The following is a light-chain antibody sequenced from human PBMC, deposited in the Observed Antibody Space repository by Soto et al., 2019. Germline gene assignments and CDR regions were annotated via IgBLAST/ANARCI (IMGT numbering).Light chain of an antibody. J-gene: IGKJ1*01. CDR2: GAS. CDR1: QSVSSSY. Sequence: EIVLTQSPGTLSLSPGEIATLSCSASQSVSSSYLAWYQQKPGQAPRLLIYGASSRATGIPARFSGSGSGTEFTLTISSLQSKDFAVYYCQQYNNWPRTFGQGTKVDIK. CDR3: QQYNNWPRT. V-gene: IGKV3D-15*01.